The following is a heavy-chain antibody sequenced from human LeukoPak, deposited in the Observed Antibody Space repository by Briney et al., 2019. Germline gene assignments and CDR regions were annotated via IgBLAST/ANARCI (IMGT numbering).Heavy chain of an antibody. V-gene: IGHV3-13*01. CDR2: LGIAGDT. CDR1: GLTVSSYA. Sequence: GGSLRLSCAASGLTVSSYAMHWVRQPLGKGLEWVSALGIAGDTFYPGSVKGRFTISRENAKNSLYLQMNSLRAEDTAMYYCARQKQSHGNFDCWGQGTLVTVSS. D-gene: IGHD1-26*01. J-gene: IGHJ4*02. CDR3: ARQKQSHGNFDC.